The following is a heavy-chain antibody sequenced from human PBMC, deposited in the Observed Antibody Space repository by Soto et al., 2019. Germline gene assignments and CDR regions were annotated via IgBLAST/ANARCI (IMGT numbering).Heavy chain of an antibody. Sequence: ASVKVSCKASGYTFTSYDIDWVRQATGQGLEWMGWMNPNSGNTGYAQKFQGRVTMTRNTSISTAYMELSSLRSDDTAVYYCARRGGVVVITDYYYGMDVWGQGTTVTVSS. CDR2: MNPNSGNT. CDR3: ARRGGVVVITDYYYGMDV. J-gene: IGHJ6*02. V-gene: IGHV1-8*01. D-gene: IGHD3-22*01. CDR1: GYTFTSYD.